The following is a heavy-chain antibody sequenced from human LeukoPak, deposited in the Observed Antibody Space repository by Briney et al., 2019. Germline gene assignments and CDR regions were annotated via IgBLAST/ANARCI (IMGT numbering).Heavy chain of an antibody. CDR1: GFTFSSYS. CDR2: ISSSSSTI. CDR3: ARDKINRFDY. J-gene: IGHJ4*02. Sequence: GSLRLSCAASGFTFSSYSMNWVRQAPGKGLEWVSYISSSSSTIYHADSVKGRFTISRDNAKNSLYLQMNSLRAEDTAVYYCARDKINRFDYWGQGTLVTVSS. V-gene: IGHV3-48*04. D-gene: IGHD1-14*01.